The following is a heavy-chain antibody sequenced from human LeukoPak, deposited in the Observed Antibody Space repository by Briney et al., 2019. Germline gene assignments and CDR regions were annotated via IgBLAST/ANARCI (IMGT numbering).Heavy chain of an antibody. Sequence: GGFLRLSCAASAFTFRNYWMSCVRQAPGKGLEWVANIKEDGSERNYVDSVKGRFTISRDNAKNSRYLQMNCLRVDDTAVYYCARDRGYYTFDYWGQGTLVTVSS. D-gene: IGHD3-22*01. V-gene: IGHV3-7*01. CDR2: IKEDGSER. CDR3: ARDRGYYTFDY. CDR1: AFTFRNYW. J-gene: IGHJ4*02.